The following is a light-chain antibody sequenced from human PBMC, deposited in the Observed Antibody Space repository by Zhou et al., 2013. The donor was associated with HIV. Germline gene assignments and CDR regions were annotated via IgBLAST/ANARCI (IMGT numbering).Light chain of an antibody. CDR2: GAS. CDR3: LQDNKSPFT. J-gene: IGKJ3*01. CDR1: QDVGAY. V-gene: IGKV1-8*01. Sequence: AVHITQSPASLSASTGDRVTITCRASQDVGAYLAWYQQKPGEAPKVLIYGASTSHIGVPSRFSGSGSGTNFSLTINCLQSDDFATYYCLQDNKSPFTFGPGTRVEVK.